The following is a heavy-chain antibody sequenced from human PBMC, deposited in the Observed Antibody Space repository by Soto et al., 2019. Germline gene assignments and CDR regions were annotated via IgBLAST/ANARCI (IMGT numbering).Heavy chain of an antibody. Sequence: VQLVESGGGLVQPGGSLRLSCAASGFTFSSYSMNWVRQAPGKGLEWVSYISSSSTTIYYADSVKGRFTISRDNAKNSLYLQMNSLRAEDTSVYYCASRDYWGQGTLVTVSS. V-gene: IGHV3-48*01. CDR1: GFTFSSYS. J-gene: IGHJ4*02. CDR2: ISSSSTTI. CDR3: ASRDY.